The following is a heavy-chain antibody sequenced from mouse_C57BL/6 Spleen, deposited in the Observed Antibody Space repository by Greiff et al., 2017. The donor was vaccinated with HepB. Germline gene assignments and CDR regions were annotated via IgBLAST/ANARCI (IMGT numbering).Heavy chain of an antibody. J-gene: IGHJ2*01. Sequence: DVHLVESGGGLVQPGGSLKLSCAASGFTFSSYGMSWVRQTPDKRLELVATINSNGGSTYYPDSVKGRFTISRDNPKNTLYLQMSSLKSEDTAMYYCARMARTINWGQGTTLTVSS. CDR3: ARMARTIN. CDR2: INSNGGST. V-gene: IGHV5-6-3*01. CDR1: GFTFSSYG.